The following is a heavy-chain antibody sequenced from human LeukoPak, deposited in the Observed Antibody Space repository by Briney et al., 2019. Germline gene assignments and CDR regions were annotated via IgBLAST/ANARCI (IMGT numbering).Heavy chain of an antibody. J-gene: IGHJ4*02. CDR2: IYYSGIT. CDR3: AREGVVRTYDQ. D-gene: IGHD2-2*01. V-gene: IGHV4-59*12. CDR1: GDSISSYY. Sequence: SETLSLTCTVSGDSISSYYWYWFRQPPGKELEWIACIYYSGITHYNPSLKSRVTISLDTSKNQFSLRLSSVTAADTAVYYCAREGVVRTYDQWGQGTLVTVSS.